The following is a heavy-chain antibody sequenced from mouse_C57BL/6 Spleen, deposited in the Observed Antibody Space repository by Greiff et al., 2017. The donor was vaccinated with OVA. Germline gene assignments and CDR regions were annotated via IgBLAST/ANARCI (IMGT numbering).Heavy chain of an antibody. Sequence: QVQLQQSGAELVRPGASVTLSCKASGYTFTDYAMHWVKQTPVHGLEWIGAIDPEAGGTAYNQKFKGKAILTADKSSSTAYMQLRSLTSEDSAVYYRTRSGAYYGSSLLAYGGKGPLFTVSA. CDR3: TRSGAYYGSSLLAY. D-gene: IGHD1-1*01. J-gene: IGHJ3*01. CDR2: IDPEAGGT. V-gene: IGHV1-15*01. CDR1: GYTFTDYA.